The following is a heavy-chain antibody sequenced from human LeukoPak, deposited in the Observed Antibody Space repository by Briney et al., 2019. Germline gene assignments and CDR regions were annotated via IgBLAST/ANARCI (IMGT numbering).Heavy chain of an antibody. CDR3: ARHLGWRRWFGSPSFDY. CDR1: GVSISSYY. D-gene: IGHD3-10*01. J-gene: IGHJ4*02. V-gene: IGHV4-4*07. Sequence: SETLSLTCTVSGVSISSYYWSWIRQPAGKGLEWIGLIHTSGSTNYNPSLKSRVTMSVDTSKNQFSLKLSSVTAADTAVYYCARHLGWRRWFGSPSFDYWGQGTLVTVSS. CDR2: IHTSGST.